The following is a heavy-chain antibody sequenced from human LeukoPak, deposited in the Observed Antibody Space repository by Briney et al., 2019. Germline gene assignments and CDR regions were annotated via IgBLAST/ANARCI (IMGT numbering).Heavy chain of an antibody. CDR2: IYYTGST. Sequence: PSETLSLTCTVSGGSISSSYWSWIRQPPGKGLEWIGYIYYTGSTNYNPSLKSRVTISVDTSKNQFSLKLSSVTAADTAVYYCARLKGYSSGWYPSYYFDYWGQGTLVTVSS. CDR1: GGSISSSY. J-gene: IGHJ4*02. D-gene: IGHD6-19*01. CDR3: ARLKGYSSGWYPSYYFDY. V-gene: IGHV4-59*08.